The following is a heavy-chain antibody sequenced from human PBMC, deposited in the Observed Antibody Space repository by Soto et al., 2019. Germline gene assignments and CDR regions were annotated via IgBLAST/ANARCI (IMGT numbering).Heavy chain of an antibody. CDR2: ISYDGSNK. V-gene: IGHV3-30*18. CDR1: GFTFSSNS. J-gene: IGHJ4*02. Sequence: SLRLSCAASGFTFSSNSMSWVRQAPGEGLEWVAVISYDGSNKYYADSVKGRFTISRDNSKNTLYLQMNSLRAEDTAVYYCAKENYWGQGTLVTVSS. CDR3: AKENY.